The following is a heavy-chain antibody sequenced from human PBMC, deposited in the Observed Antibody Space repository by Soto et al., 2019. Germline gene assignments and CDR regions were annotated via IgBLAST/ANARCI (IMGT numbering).Heavy chain of an antibody. CDR1: GGTSTIYT. Sequence: QVQLVQSGAEVKKTGASLRVSCETSGGTSTIYTITWVRQAPGQGLQWMGRIVPTLRITNYAQEFQGRLTITADSSTSTAHIELTSLTSEDTAVYYCATDKYGAGRVGVHFWGQGTLVTVSS. CDR2: IVPTLRIT. CDR3: ATDKYGAGRVGVHF. D-gene: IGHD3-3*02. J-gene: IGHJ4*02. V-gene: IGHV1-69*08.